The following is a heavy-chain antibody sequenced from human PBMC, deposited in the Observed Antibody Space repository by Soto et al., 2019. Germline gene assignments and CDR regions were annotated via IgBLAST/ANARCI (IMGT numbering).Heavy chain of an antibody. J-gene: IGHJ4*02. CDR1: DGSVNTGNYY. CDR2: IYYIGTT. D-gene: IGHD6-19*01. V-gene: IGHV4-61*01. Sequence: QVQLQESGPGLVKPSETLSLTCSVSDGSVNTGNYYWSWIRQPPGKGLEWIGHIYYIGTTNYNPSRKSRVTSSVDTSKNQFSLKVTSVTAADTAVYFCAREEKQWSRYGGEFDYWGQGILVTVAS. CDR3: AREEKQWSRYGGEFDY.